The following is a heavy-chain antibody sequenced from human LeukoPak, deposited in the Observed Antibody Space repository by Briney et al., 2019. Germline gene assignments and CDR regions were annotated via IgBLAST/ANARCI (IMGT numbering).Heavy chain of an antibody. V-gene: IGHV3-7*03. J-gene: IGHJ4*02. CDR1: GFTFSSYW. CDR3: ARDDITVTTPFDY. CDR2: IKQDGSEK. Sequence: GGSLRLSCAASGFTFSSYWMSWVRQAPGKGLEWVANIKQDGSEKYYVDSVKGRFTISRDNAKNSLYLQMNSLRAEDTAVYYCARDDITVTTPFDYWGQGTLVTVSS. D-gene: IGHD4-17*01.